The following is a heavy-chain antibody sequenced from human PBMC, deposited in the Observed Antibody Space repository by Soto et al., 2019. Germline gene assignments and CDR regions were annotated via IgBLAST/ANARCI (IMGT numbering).Heavy chain of an antibody. CDR2: IKQDGSER. CDR3: ARGVMVYAPFDY. V-gene: IGHV3-7*01. D-gene: IGHD2-8*01. CDR1: GFTFSTCW. Sequence: GGSLRLSCAASGFTFSTCWMSWVRQAPGKGLEWVASIKQDGSERYYVDSVKGRFTISRDNAENLLYLQMNSLRAEDTAVYYCARGVMVYAPFDYWGQGTLVTVSS. J-gene: IGHJ4*02.